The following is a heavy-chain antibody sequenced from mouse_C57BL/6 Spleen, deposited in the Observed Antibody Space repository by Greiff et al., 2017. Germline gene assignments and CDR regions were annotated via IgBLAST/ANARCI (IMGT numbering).Heavy chain of an antibody. Sequence: VQLQQSGAELVKPGASVKLSCTASGFNIKDYYMHWVKQRTEQGLEWIGRIDPEDGETKYAPKFQGKATITADTSSNTAYLQLSSLTSEDTAVYYCARETIITTVVATNFDYWGQGTTLTVSS. CDR2: IDPEDGET. D-gene: IGHD1-1*01. J-gene: IGHJ2*01. CDR3: ARETIITTVVATNFDY. V-gene: IGHV14-2*01. CDR1: GFNIKDYY.